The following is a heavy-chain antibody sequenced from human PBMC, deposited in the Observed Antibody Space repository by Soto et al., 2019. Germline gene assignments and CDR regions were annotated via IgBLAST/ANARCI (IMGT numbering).Heavy chain of an antibody. CDR1: GHTFTSYA. CDR2: INAGNGNT. CDR3: ASPLEAAPHSTGY. V-gene: IGHV1-3*01. Sequence: ASVKVSCKASGHTFTSYAMHWVRQAPGQRLEWMGWINAGNGNTKYSQKFQGRVTITRDTSASTAYMELSSLRSEDTAVYYCASPLEAAPHSTGYWGQGTLVTVSS. D-gene: IGHD3-3*01. J-gene: IGHJ4*02.